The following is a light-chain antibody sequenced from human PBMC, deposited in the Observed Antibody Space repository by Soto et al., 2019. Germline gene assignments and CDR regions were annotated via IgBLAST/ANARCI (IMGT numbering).Light chain of an antibody. Sequence: IQLTQSQSSLSASVGYRVTITCRTSQGIRDPLAWYQQKPGKGPKLLIYLACTLQSGVPSRFSGSGSGTDFTLTISSLQPEDFATYYCQQVDSYPITFGQGTRLEIK. J-gene: IGKJ5*01. CDR3: QQVDSYPIT. CDR1: QGIRDP. CDR2: LAC. V-gene: IGKV1-9*01.